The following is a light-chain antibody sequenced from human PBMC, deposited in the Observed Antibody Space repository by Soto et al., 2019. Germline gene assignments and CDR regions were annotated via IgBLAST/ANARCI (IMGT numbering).Light chain of an antibody. Sequence: QSVLTQPPSASGSPGQSVTISCTGTSSDDGGYNYVSWYQQHPGKAPKLMIYEVSKRPSGVPDRFSGSKSGNTASLTVSGLQPEDEADYYCSSYAGSNKSVFGTGTKVTVL. J-gene: IGLJ1*01. CDR3: SSYAGSNKSV. CDR2: EVS. V-gene: IGLV2-8*01. CDR1: SSDDGGYNY.